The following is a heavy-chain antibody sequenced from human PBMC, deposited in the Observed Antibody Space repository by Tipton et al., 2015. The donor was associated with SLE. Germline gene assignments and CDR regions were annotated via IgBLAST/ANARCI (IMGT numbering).Heavy chain of an antibody. V-gene: IGHV4-31*03. CDR2: IYHTGST. J-gene: IGHJ4*02. CDR1: GGSISSGGYY. D-gene: IGHD5-18*01. CDR3: ARGTYNSGLDY. Sequence: TLSLTCTVSGGSISSGGYYWSWIRQHPGKGLEGIGYIYHTGSTYYNLSLKSRLSISVDTSKNQFSLRLRSVTAADTAFYYCARGTYNSGLDYWGQGTLVTVSS.